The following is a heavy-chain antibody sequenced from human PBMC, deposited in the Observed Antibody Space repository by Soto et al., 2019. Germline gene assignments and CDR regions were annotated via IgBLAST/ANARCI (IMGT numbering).Heavy chain of an antibody. V-gene: IGHV3-23*01. CDR1: GFTFSSYA. Sequence: GGSLRLSCAASGFTFSSYAMSWVRQAPGKGLEWVSAISGSGGSTYYADSVKGRFTISRDNSKNTLYLQMNSLRAEDTAVYYCAKAVYPGPGIAVLDYWGQGTLVTVSS. CDR2: ISGSGGST. D-gene: IGHD6-19*01. CDR3: AKAVYPGPGIAVLDY. J-gene: IGHJ4*02.